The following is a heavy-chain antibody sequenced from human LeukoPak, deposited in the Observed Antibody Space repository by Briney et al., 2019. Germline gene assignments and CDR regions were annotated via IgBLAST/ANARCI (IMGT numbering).Heavy chain of an antibody. Sequence: APVKVSCKASGYTFTSYGISWVRQAPGQGLEWMGWINPKSGGTNYAQKFQGRVTVTTDTSISTAYMELNSLRSDDTAVYYCAARGSGSYSSWGQGTLVTVSS. V-gene: IGHV1-2*02. CDR1: GYTFTSYG. CDR2: INPKSGGT. D-gene: IGHD3-10*01. CDR3: AARGSGSYSS. J-gene: IGHJ5*02.